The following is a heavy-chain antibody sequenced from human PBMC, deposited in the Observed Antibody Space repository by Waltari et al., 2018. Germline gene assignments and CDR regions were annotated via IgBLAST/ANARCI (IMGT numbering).Heavy chain of an antibody. D-gene: IGHD2-15*01. CDR3: ARDRGRGIYLDS. Sequence: QMQLQESGPGLVKPSGTLSVTCHVAGHPLRSGDWLSWVCQSPEKGLEWIGQIQRSGRTHYNPSFESRVTISMDSSNNQFSLKVTSTTAADTAVYYCARDRGRGIYLDSWGRGTLVTVSP. J-gene: IGHJ4*02. V-gene: IGHV4-4*02. CDR1: GHPLRSGDW. CDR2: IQRSGRT.